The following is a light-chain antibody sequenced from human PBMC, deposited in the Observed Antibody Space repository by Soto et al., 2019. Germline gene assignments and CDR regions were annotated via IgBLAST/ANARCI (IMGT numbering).Light chain of an antibody. CDR3: QQANGSPLI. V-gene: IGKV1D-12*01. CDR1: QDINNW. Sequence: DIQMTQSPSSVSASVGDRVTITCRASQDINNWLAWYQQKPGKAPKLLIYTTSSLQSGVPSRFSGSGSGTVFTLTISSLQPEVFATYYCQQANGSPLISGGGTRVEIK. CDR2: TTS. J-gene: IGKJ4*01.